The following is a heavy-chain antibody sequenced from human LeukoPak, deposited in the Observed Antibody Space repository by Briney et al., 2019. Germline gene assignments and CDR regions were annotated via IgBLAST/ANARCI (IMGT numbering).Heavy chain of an antibody. CDR1: GDSVTSYY. V-gene: IGHV4-59*08. Sequence: SETLSLTCSVSGDSVTSYYWSWIRQPPGKGLEWIGYVSYDGTTNYTPSLRSRVIMAVNTANNNFSLRLTSVTAADTAVYYCARLDCHGDGCYNHWGQGTLVTVSS. D-gene: IGHD2-21*01. CDR3: ARLDCHGDGCYNH. J-gene: IGHJ4*02. CDR2: VSYDGTT.